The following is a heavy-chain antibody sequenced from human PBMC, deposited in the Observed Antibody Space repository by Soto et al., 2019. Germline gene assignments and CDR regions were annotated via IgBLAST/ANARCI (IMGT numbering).Heavy chain of an antibody. V-gene: IGHV3-23*01. CDR1: VFPCSSYA. CDR3: ARSLFMVAPDNEPFDY. J-gene: IGHJ4*02. CDR2: ISGGGNDR. Sequence: PWGSLRLSGAASVFPCSSYAMSWVRQTPEKGLEWVAGISGGGNDRYYADFVQGRFTFSRDNSRNILYLQMNSLRADDTAMYFCARSLFMVAPDNEPFDYWGQGTLVTVSS. D-gene: IGHD5-12*01.